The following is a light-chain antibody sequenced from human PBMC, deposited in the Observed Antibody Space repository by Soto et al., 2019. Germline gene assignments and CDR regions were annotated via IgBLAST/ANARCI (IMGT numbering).Light chain of an antibody. V-gene: IGLV1-51*02. Sequence: QSVLTQPPSVSAAPGQTVSISCSGSSSNIGSNYVSWFQQLPGTAPKLLIYENNKRPSGIPDRFSGSQSGTSATLGITGLQTGDEADYYCATWDSSLSAGVFGGGTKLTVL. CDR2: ENN. J-gene: IGLJ3*02. CDR3: ATWDSSLSAGV. CDR1: SSNIGSNY.